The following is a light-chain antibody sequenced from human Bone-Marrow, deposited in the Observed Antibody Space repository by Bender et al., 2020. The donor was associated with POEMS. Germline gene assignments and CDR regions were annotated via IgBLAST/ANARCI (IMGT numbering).Light chain of an antibody. CDR3: SSYTSDNTRV. Sequence: QSALTQPPSASGSPGQSVTISCTGTSSDGGGYSYVSWYQRHPGKAPKLIIYDVNKRPSGVSNRFSGSKSGNTASLTISGLQAEDEAVYYCSSYTSDNTRVFGGGTELTVL. CDR2: DVN. J-gene: IGLJ2*01. V-gene: IGLV2-14*03. CDR1: SSDGGGYSY.